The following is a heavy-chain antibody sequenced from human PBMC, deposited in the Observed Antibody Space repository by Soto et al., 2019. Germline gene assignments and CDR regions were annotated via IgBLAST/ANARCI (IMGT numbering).Heavy chain of an antibody. CDR3: ARVAGKYSGSDYFDY. D-gene: IGHD6-6*01. CDR1: GGSISSYY. CDR2: IYYSGST. Sequence: QVQLQESGPGLVKPSETLSLTCTVSGGSISSYYWSWIRQPPGKGLEWIGYIYYSGSTNYNPSLKSRVTISVDTSKNQFSLKLSSVTAADTAVYYCARVAGKYSGSDYFDYWGQGTLVTVSS. V-gene: IGHV4-59*01. J-gene: IGHJ4*02.